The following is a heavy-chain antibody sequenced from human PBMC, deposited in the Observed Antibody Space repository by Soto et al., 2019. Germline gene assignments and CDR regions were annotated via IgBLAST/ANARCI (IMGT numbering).Heavy chain of an antibody. CDR3: ARVDHRGYFSVLTDF. J-gene: IGHJ4*02. CDR1: GGSISRSTYY. V-gene: IGHV4-39*01. D-gene: IGHD3-10*02. Sequence: PSETLSLTCTVSGGSISRSTYYWGWIRQPPGKGLEWIGSIYYSGSTYYRPSLKSRVTISVDTSKNQFSLKLSSVTAADTAVYYCARVDHRGYFSVLTDFWGQGILVTVSS. CDR2: IYYSGST.